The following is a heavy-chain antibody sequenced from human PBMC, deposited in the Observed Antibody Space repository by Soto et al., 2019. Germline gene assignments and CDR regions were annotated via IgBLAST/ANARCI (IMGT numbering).Heavy chain of an antibody. D-gene: IGHD6-13*01. Sequence: GGSLRLSCTTSGFTFGDYAMSWSRQAPGKGLEWVGVIRSKAYGGTTDYAASVKGRFTISRDDSKSIAYLQMNSLKSEDTGVYYCTKYTYTSRYAYYGMDVWGHGTAVTVSS. CDR3: TKYTYTSRYAYYGMDV. V-gene: IGHV3-49*03. J-gene: IGHJ6*02. CDR1: GFTFGDYA. CDR2: IRSKAYGGTT.